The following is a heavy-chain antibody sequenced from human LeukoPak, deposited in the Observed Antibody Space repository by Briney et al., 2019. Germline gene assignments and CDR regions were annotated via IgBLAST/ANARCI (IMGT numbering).Heavy chain of an antibody. CDR1: GYTFTSYA. Sequence: GASVKVSCKASGYTFTSYAMNWVRQAPGQGLEWMGWINTNTGNPTYAQGSTGRFVFSLDTSVSTAYLQISSLKAEDTAVYYCARYGYCSSTSCYGLYYYGMDVWGQGTTVTVSS. CDR3: ARYGYCSSTSCYGLYYYGMDV. V-gene: IGHV7-4-1*02. D-gene: IGHD2-2*01. CDR2: INTNTGNP. J-gene: IGHJ6*02.